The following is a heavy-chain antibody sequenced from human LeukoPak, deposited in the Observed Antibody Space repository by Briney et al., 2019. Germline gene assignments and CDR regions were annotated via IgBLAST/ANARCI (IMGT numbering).Heavy chain of an antibody. CDR3: ARSHGSYGMDV. D-gene: IGHD3-10*01. CDR2: IIPILGIA. J-gene: IGHJ6*02. V-gene: IGHV1-69*02. CDR1: GYTFTGSY. Sequence: GASVKVSCKASGYTFTGSYMHWVRQAPGQGLEWMGRIIPILGIANYAQKFQGRVTITADKSTSTAYMELSSLRSEDTAVYYCARSHGSYGMDVWGQGTTVTVSS.